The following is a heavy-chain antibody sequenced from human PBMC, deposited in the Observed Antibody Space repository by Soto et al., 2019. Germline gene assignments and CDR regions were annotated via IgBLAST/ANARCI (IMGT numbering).Heavy chain of an antibody. V-gene: IGHV3-33*01. Sequence: QVQLVESGGGVVQPGRSLRLSCAASGFSFSTYGVHWIRQAPGKGLEWVAVIWSDGNKKYYADSVKGRFNISRDNSKNTVYLQMNSLRVEDTAVYFCARDDGSRDYYCDSWGQGTLVTVSA. D-gene: IGHD3-10*01. CDR3: ARDDGSRDYYCDS. CDR1: GFSFSTYG. CDR2: IWSDGNKK. J-gene: IGHJ4*02.